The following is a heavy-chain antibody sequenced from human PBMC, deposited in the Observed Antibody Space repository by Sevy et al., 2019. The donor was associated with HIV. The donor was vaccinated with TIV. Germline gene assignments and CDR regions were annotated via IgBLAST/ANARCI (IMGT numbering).Heavy chain of an antibody. Sequence: GGSLRLSCSASGFTFSSYAMHWARQAPGKGLEYVSAISSNGGSTYYADSVKGRFAISRDNSKNTLYLQMSSLRAEDTAVYYCVKGGTVVVADTLDYWGQGTLVTVSS. V-gene: IGHV3-64D*06. CDR1: GFTFSSYA. D-gene: IGHD2-15*01. CDR2: ISSNGGST. CDR3: VKGGTVVVADTLDY. J-gene: IGHJ4*02.